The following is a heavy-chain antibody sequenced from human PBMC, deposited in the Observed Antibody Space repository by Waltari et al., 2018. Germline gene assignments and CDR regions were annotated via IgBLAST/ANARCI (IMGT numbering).Heavy chain of an antibody. CDR2: ISSSSSTI. CDR1: GFTFSSYS. V-gene: IGHV3-48*01. D-gene: IGHD3-3*01. J-gene: IGHJ6*02. CDR3: ARNDYYDFWSGYAEYGMDV. Sequence: EVQLVESGGGLVQPGGSLRLSCAASGFTFSSYSMNGVRQAPGKGLEWVSYISSSSSTIYHADSVKGRFTISRDNAKNSLYLQMNSLRAEDTAVYYCARNDYYDFWSGYAEYGMDVWGQGTTVTVSS.